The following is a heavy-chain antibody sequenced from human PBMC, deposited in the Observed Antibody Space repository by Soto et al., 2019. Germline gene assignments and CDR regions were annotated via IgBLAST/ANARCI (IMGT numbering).Heavy chain of an antibody. V-gene: IGHV4-34*01. J-gene: IGHJ4*02. CDR3: ARVYCSDRHCNYFDY. CDR2: INHSGFT. D-gene: IGHD2-15*01. CDR1: GGYFTTYY. Sequence: QVQLHKWGAGLLKPSETLSLTCTVYGGYFTTYYWTWIRQSPGKGLGWIGEINHSGFTNYNPSLEIRVTKSVETSWYEFSLKLRFVTAADTASYFCARVYCSDRHCNYFDYLGRGTLGSVSS.